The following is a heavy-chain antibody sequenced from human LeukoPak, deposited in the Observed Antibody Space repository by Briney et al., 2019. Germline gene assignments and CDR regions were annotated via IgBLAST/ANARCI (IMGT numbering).Heavy chain of an antibody. J-gene: IGHJ4*02. CDR1: GYTFTSYY. V-gene: IGHV1-46*01. Sequence: ASVKVSCKASGYTFTSYYIHWVRQAPGQGLEWMGMIYPRDGSTSYAQKFQGRVTVTRDTSTSTVHMELSGLRSEDTAVYYCARDQEGFDYRGQGTLVTVSS. CDR2: IYPRDGST. CDR3: ARDQEGFDY.